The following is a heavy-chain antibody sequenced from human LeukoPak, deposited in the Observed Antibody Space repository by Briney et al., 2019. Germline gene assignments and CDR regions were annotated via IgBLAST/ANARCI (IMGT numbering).Heavy chain of an antibody. Sequence: PGRSLRLSCAASGFTFSSYAMHWVRQAPGKGLEWVAVISYDGSNKYYADSVKGRFTISRDNSKNTLYLQMNSLRAEDTAVYYCARDSGASRTFDYWGQGTLVTVSS. CDR2: ISYDGSNK. CDR1: GFTFSSYA. V-gene: IGHV3-30*01. CDR3: ARDSGASRTFDY. J-gene: IGHJ4*02. D-gene: IGHD6-19*01.